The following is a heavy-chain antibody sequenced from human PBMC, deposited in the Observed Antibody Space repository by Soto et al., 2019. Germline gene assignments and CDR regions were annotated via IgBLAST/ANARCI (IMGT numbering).Heavy chain of an antibody. Sequence: QVQLVQSGAEVKKPGASVKVSCKASGYTFTSYGISWVRQAPGQGLEWMGWISAYNGNTNYAQKLQGRVTMTTDTSTSTAYMELMSLRSDDTAVYYCARALDFDWLLQDYYFDYWGQGTLVTVSS. D-gene: IGHD3-9*01. CDR1: GYTFTSYG. CDR3: ARALDFDWLLQDYYFDY. V-gene: IGHV1-18*04. J-gene: IGHJ4*02. CDR2: ISAYNGNT.